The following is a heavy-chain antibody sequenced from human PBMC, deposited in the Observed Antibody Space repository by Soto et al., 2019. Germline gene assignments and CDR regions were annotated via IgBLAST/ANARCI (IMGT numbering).Heavy chain of an antibody. CDR2: IYPGDSDT. CDR1: GYSFTSYW. D-gene: IGHD3-22*01. Sequence: PGESLKISCKGSGYSFTSYWIGWVRQMPGKGLEWMGIIYPGDSDTRYSPSFQGQVTISADKSISTAYLQWSSLKASDTAMYYCARGLINYYDSSGYPFWGQGTMVTVSS. V-gene: IGHV5-51*01. J-gene: IGHJ3*01. CDR3: ARGLINYYDSSGYPF.